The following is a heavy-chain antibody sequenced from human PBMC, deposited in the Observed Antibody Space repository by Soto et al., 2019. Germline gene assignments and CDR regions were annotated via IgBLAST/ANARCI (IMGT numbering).Heavy chain of an antibody. CDR1: GFTFSAYA. CDR3: VKDTPVVTFLFDY. CDR2: ITDSGDST. Sequence: PGGSLRLSCAASGFTFSAYAMTWVRQAPGKGLEWVSSITDSGDSTYYTDSVMGRFTISRDNSKNTLFLQMNSLRAEDTAIYYCVKDTPVVTFLFDYWGLGALVTVSS. V-gene: IGHV3-23*01. J-gene: IGHJ4*02. D-gene: IGHD2-21*02.